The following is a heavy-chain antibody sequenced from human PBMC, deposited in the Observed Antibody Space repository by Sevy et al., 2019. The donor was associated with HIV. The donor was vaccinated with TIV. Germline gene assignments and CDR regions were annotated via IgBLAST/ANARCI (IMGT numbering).Heavy chain of an antibody. CDR3: TRGGSMTILSPWDY. CDR2: IRRKAFGGTT. Sequence: GGSLRLSCIASGFIYGDYAMNWVRQAPGKGLEWVGFIRRKAFGGTTQHAASVKGRFTISRDDSKSIAYLQMNSLKTEDTAVYYCTRGGSMTILSPWDYWGQGTLVTVSS. D-gene: IGHD3-3*01. J-gene: IGHJ4*02. CDR1: GFIYGDYA. V-gene: IGHV3-49*04.